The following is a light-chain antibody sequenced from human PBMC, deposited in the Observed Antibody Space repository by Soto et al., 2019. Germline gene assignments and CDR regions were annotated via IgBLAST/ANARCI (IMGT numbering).Light chain of an antibody. V-gene: IGLV2-14*01. Sequence: LTQPASVSGSPGQSIAISCTGTSSDVGGYDYVSWYQQHPGKAPKVMIYDVSNRPSGVSNRFSGSKSGNTASLTISGLQAEDEADYYCSSYTSSSTYVFGTGTKVTVL. J-gene: IGLJ1*01. CDR2: DVS. CDR3: SSYTSSSTYV. CDR1: SSDVGGYDY.